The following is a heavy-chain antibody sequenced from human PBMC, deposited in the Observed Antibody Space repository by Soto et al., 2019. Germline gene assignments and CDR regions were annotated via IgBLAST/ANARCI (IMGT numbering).Heavy chain of an antibody. D-gene: IGHD3-10*01. Sequence: SETLSLTCTVSGDSISSSGFYWGWIRQPPGKGLEWIGNIYYSGSTYYNPSLKSRVTISVDTSKNQFSLRLSSVTAADTAVYYCARHDYDSGSHFDFWGQGTLVTSPQ. V-gene: IGHV4-39*01. CDR3: ARHDYDSGSHFDF. CDR2: IYYSGST. CDR1: GDSISSSGFY. J-gene: IGHJ4*02.